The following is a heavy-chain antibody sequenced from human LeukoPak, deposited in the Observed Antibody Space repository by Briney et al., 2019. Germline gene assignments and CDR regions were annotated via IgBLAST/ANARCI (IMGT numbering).Heavy chain of an antibody. D-gene: IGHD5-12*01. CDR1: GFSLSNYW. CDR3: VRGRGYITDF. CDR2: ISPDGSQT. Sequence: PGGSLRLSCAASGFSLSNYWMHWVRQAPGKGLMWVSQISPDGSQTFYADSVKGRFTMSRDSPKNTLFLQMNNLRADDTAVYYCVRGRGYITDFWGQGTLVTVSS. J-gene: IGHJ4*02. V-gene: IGHV3-74*01.